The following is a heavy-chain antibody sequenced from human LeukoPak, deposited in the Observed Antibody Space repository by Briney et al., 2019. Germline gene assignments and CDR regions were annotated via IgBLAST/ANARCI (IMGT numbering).Heavy chain of an antibody. CDR3: ARALYESGDFSGRWFDP. CDR2: IYYSEST. J-gene: IGHJ5*02. D-gene: IGHD4-17*01. Sequence: SETLSLTCTVSGGSISSYYWSWIRQPPGKGLEWIGYIYYSESTNYNPSLKSRVTISVDTSKNQFSLKLSSVTAADTAVYYCARALYESGDFSGRWFDPWGQGTLVTVSS. CDR1: GGSISSYY. V-gene: IGHV4-59*01.